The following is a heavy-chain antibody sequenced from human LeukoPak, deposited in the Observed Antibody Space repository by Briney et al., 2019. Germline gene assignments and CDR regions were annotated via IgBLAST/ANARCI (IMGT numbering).Heavy chain of an antibody. J-gene: IGHJ4*02. D-gene: IGHD4-23*01. CDR2: TNGATGNT. V-gene: IGHV1-3*02. CDR3: ARSPGGNARTWLDY. Sequence: ASVKVSCKASGYTSTNFALHWVRQAPGQRLEWMGWTNGATGNTRFSQDFQGRLTIAIGASASTAYIELSSLRSEDTAVYYCARSPGGNARTWLDYWGQGTLVTVSS. CDR1: GYTSTNFA.